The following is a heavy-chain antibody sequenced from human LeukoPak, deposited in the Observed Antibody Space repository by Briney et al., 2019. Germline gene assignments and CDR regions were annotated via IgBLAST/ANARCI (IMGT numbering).Heavy chain of an antibody. CDR2: ISDNSRYI. J-gene: IGHJ6*04. CDR3: AELGITMIGGV. D-gene: IGHD3-10*02. Sequence: GGSLRLSCAASGFTFSSYSMNWVRQAPGKGLEWVSSISDNSRYIYYADSVKGRFTISRDNAKNSLYLQMNSLRAEDTAVYYCAELGITMIGGVWGKGTTVTISS. V-gene: IGHV3-21*01. CDR1: GFTFSSYS.